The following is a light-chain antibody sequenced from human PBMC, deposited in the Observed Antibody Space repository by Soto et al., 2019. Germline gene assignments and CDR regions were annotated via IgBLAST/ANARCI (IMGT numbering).Light chain of an antibody. CDR3: CLYAGSSVV. J-gene: IGLJ2*01. CDR2: KGS. CDR1: SSDVGSYNL. V-gene: IGLV2-23*01. Sequence: QSALTQPASVSGSPGQSITISCTGTSSDVGSYNLVSWYQQHPGQAPKLMIYKGSKRPSGVSNRFSGSKSGNTASLTICGLQAEDEADYYCCLYAGSSVVFGGGTKVTVL.